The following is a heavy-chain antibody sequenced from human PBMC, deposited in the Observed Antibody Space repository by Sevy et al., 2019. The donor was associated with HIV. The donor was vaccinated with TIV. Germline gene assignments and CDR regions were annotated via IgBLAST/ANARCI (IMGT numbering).Heavy chain of an antibody. Sequence: GGSLRLSCAASGFTFDDYTMHWVRQAPGKGLEWVSLISWDGGSTYYADSVKGRFTISRDNSKNSLYLQMNSLRTEDTALYYCAKVGAGAAHTHYYYYMDVWGKGTTVTVSS. J-gene: IGHJ6*03. CDR2: ISWDGGST. V-gene: IGHV3-43*01. D-gene: IGHD6-6*01. CDR3: AKVGAGAAHTHYYYYMDV. CDR1: GFTFDDYT.